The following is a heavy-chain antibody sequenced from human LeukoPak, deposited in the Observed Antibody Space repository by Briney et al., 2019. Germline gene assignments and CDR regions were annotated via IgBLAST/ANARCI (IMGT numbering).Heavy chain of an antibody. CDR1: GYTFTSYY. CDR2: INPSGGST. J-gene: IGHJ3*02. D-gene: IGHD3-22*01. V-gene: IGHV1-46*01. Sequence: GASVKVSCKASGYTFTSYYMHWVRQAPGQGLEWMGIINPSGGSTSYAQKFQGRVTMTRDTSTSTVYMELSSLRSEDTAVYYCARGSPYYYDSSGYYYEDAFDIWGQGTMVTVSS. CDR3: ARGSPYYYDSSGYYYEDAFDI.